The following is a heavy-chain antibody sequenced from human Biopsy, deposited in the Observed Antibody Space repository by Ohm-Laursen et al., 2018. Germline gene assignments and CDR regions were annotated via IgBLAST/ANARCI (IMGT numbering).Heavy chain of an antibody. V-gene: IGHV1-24*01. J-gene: IGHJ4*02. CDR1: GYTFTELS. Sequence: SSVKVSCKASGYTFTELSMHWVRQAPGQGLEWMGGFAPENGKTVYTQNFQARASMTEDTSTDTAYMELRSLRSEDTAVYYCAADIKVWNVNYWGQGTQVTVAS. D-gene: IGHD1-1*01. CDR2: FAPENGKT. CDR3: AADIKVWNVNY.